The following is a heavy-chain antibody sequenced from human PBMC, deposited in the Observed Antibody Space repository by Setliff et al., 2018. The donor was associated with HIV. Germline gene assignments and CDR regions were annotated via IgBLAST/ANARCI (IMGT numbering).Heavy chain of an antibody. Sequence: PSETLSLTCTVSGGSISSHYWSWIRQPPGKGLEWIGSIYYSGSTNYNPSLKSRVTISVDTSKNQFSLKLTSVTAADTVVYYCARDPPGVRWFGEFYGMDVWGQGTTVTGSS. V-gene: IGHV4-59*11. J-gene: IGHJ6*02. CDR3: ARDPPGVRWFGEFYGMDV. D-gene: IGHD3-10*01. CDR2: IYYSGST. CDR1: GGSISSHY.